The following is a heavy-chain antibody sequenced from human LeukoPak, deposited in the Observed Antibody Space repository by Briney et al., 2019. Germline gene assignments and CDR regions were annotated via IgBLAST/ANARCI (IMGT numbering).Heavy chain of an antibody. Sequence: GGSLRLSCAASGFTFSSYAMSWVRQAPGKGLEWVSAISGSGGSTYYADSVKGRFTISRDNSKNTLYLQMNSLRAEDTAVYYCAKDLKDGGNRLYYYYGMDVWGQGTTVTVSS. CDR3: AKDLKDGGNRLYYYYGMDV. V-gene: IGHV3-23*01. J-gene: IGHJ6*02. D-gene: IGHD4-23*01. CDR2: ISGSGGST. CDR1: GFTFSSYA.